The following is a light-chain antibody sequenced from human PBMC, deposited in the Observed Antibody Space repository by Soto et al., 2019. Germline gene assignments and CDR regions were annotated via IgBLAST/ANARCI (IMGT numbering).Light chain of an antibody. CDR2: EGS. CDR1: SSDIGTYNS. J-gene: IGLJ2*01. V-gene: IGLV2-23*01. CDR3: CSYAGSGTVV. Sequence: QSALTQPASVSGSPGQSITVSCTGTSSDIGTYNSVSWYQQHPGKVPKVLIYEGSKRPSGVSNRFSGSKSGNTASLTISGLPAEDEEYYYCCSYAGSGTVVFGGGTQLTVL.